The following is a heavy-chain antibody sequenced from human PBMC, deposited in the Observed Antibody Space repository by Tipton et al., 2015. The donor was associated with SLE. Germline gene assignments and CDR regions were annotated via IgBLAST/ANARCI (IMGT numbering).Heavy chain of an antibody. J-gene: IGHJ6*02. D-gene: IGHD6-19*01. CDR2: ISGNGGST. CDR3: ARVSVAGSYYYYYGMDV. V-gene: IGHV3-64*01. CDR1: GFTFSSYA. Sequence: SLRLSCAASGFTFSSYAMHWVRQAPGKGLEYVSAISGNGGSTYYANSVKGRFTISRDNSKNTLYLQMGSLRAEDMAVYYCARVSVAGSYYYYYGMDVWGQGTTVTVSS.